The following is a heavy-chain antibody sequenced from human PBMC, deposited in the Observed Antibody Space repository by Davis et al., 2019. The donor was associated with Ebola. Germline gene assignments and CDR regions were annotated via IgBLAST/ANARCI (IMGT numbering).Heavy chain of an antibody. CDR3: ARERAVAHFDY. D-gene: IGHD4-23*01. CDR1: GFTFSSYS. J-gene: IGHJ4*02. V-gene: IGHV3-21*01. Sequence: GGSPRLSCAASGFTFSSYSMNWVRQAPGKGLEWVSSISSSSSYIYYADSVKGRFTISRDNAKNSLYLQMNSLRAEDTAVYYCARERAVAHFDYWGQGTLVTVSS. CDR2: ISSSSSYI.